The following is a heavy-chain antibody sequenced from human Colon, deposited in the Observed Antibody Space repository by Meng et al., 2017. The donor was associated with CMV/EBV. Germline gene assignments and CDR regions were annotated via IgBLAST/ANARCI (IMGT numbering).Heavy chain of an antibody. CDR3: ARVKATVGEIVD. D-gene: IGHD3-16*01. CDR1: GGSISDYH. V-gene: IGHV4-59*01. CDR2: IYYTGTT. Sequence: SETLSLTCNVSGGSISDYHWTWIRQPPGMGPEWIGYIYYTGTTYYNPSLKSRVTISVDTSKNHFSLKLSSVTAADTAVYYCARVKATVGEIVDWGQGTLVTVSS. J-gene: IGHJ4*02.